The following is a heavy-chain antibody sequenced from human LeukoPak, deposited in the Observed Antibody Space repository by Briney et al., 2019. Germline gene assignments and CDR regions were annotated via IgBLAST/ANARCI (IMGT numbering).Heavy chain of an antibody. CDR3: ATSIAVAGTYAFDI. CDR1: GFTFSDYY. Sequence: GGSLRLSCAASGFTFSDYYMSWIRQAPGKGLECVSYISSSGSTIYYADSVKGRFTISRDNAKNSLYLQMNSLRAEDTAVYYCATSIAVAGTYAFDIWGQGTMVTVSS. CDR2: ISSSGSTI. J-gene: IGHJ3*02. D-gene: IGHD6-19*01. V-gene: IGHV3-11*04.